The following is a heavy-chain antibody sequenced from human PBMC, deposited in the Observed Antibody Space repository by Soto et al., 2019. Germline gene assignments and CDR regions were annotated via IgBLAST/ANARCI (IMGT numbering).Heavy chain of an antibody. CDR2: INHSGST. J-gene: IGHJ4*02. Sequence: SETLSLTCAVYGGSFSGYYWSWIRQLPWKGLEWIGEINHSGSTNYNPSLKSRVTISVDTSKNQFSLKLSSVTAADTAVYYCARGRVAGTNPLRYWGKGTLGTGST. D-gene: IGHD6-19*01. V-gene: IGHV4-34*01. CDR1: GGSFSGYY. CDR3: ARGRVAGTNPLRY.